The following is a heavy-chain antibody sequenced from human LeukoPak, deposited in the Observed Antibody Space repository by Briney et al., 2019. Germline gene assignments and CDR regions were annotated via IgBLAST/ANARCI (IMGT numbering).Heavy chain of an antibody. V-gene: IGHV3-23*01. D-gene: IGHD6-19*01. CDR1: GFTYSSYA. Sequence: GGSLRLSCAASGFTYSSYAMSWVRQAPGKGLEWVSAISGSGGSTYYANSVKGRFTISRDNSKNTLYLQMNSLRAEDTAVYYCAKTDSSGWYARIFDIWGQGTMVTVSS. J-gene: IGHJ3*02. CDR3: AKTDSSGWYARIFDI. CDR2: ISGSGGST.